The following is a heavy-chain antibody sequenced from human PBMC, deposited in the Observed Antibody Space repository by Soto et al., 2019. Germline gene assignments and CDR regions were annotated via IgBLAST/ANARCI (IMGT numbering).Heavy chain of an antibody. CDR3: ARSLNRIAAAAPPGY. CDR2: ISYDGSNK. D-gene: IGHD6-13*01. CDR1: GFTFSSYA. J-gene: IGHJ4*02. V-gene: IGHV3-30-3*01. Sequence: QVQLVESGGGVVQPGRSMRLSCAASGFTFSSYAMHWVRQAPGKGLERVAVISYDGSNKSYAASVKGRFTISRDNSKNTLYLQMNSLRAEDTAVYYCARSLNRIAAAAPPGYWGQGTLVTVSS.